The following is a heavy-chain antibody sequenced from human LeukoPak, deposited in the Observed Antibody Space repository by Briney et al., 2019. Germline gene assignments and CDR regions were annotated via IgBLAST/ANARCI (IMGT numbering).Heavy chain of an antibody. Sequence: PSETLSLTCTVSGGSISSSSFYWGWIRQPPGKGLEWIGSFYYTGSTYYNPSLKSRVTLSVDTSKNQISLKLSSVTAADTAVYYCASPRTVAAVWYFDLWGRGTLVTVSS. D-gene: IGHD2-2*01. V-gene: IGHV4-39*01. CDR2: FYYTGST. CDR1: GGSISSSSFY. CDR3: ASPRTVAAVWYFDL. J-gene: IGHJ2*01.